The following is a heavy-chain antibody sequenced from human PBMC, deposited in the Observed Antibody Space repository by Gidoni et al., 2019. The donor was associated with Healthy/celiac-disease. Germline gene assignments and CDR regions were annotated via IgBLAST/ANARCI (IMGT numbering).Heavy chain of an antibody. CDR3: ARDSPPYVDTAMVTDYYYYGMDV. J-gene: IGHJ6*02. CDR1: GFTVSSNY. D-gene: IGHD5-18*01. CDR2: IYSGGST. V-gene: IGHV3-53*01. Sequence: EVQLVESGGGLIQPGGSLRLSCAASGFTVSSNYMSWVRQAPGKGLEWVSVIYSGGSTYYADSVKGRFTISRDNSKNTLYLQMNSLRAEDTAVYYCARDSPPYVDTAMVTDYYYYGMDVWGQGTTVTVSS.